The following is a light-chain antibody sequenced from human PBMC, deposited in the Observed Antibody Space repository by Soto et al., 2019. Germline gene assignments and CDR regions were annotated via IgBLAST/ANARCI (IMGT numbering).Light chain of an antibody. J-gene: IGKJ3*01. V-gene: IGKV3-20*01. CDR1: QSVSSSY. Sequence: EIVLTQSPGTLSLSPGERATLSCRASQSVSSSYLAWYQQKPCQAPRLLIYGASSRATGIPDRFSGSGSGTDFTITISRLEPEDFPVYYCQQYGSPITFGPGTKVDIK. CDR2: GAS. CDR3: QQYGSPIT.